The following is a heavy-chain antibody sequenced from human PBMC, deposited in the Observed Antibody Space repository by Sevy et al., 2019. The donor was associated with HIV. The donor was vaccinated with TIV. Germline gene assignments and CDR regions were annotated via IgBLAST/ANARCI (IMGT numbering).Heavy chain of an antibody. J-gene: IGHJ4*02. D-gene: IGHD3-16*01. CDR2: VTSDGTT. CDR3: AGGDTTMITDLDY. V-gene: IGHV3-23*01. CDR1: GLTLTTTG. Sequence: GGSLRLSCAASGLTLTTTGMSWVRQAPGKGLEWVAGVTSDGTTYYADAVRDRFTVYRDNSKNTLYHQLNSLRADDTAVFYCAGGDTTMITDLDYWGQGTLVTVSS.